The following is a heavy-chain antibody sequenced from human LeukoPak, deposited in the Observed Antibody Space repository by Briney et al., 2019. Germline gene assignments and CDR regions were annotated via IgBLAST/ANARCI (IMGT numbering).Heavy chain of an antibody. D-gene: IGHD3-16*01. CDR2: IYYSGST. CDR3: ARGGGVFSYPPFNWFDP. CDR1: GGSISSGGYY. J-gene: IGHJ5*02. Sequence: SETLSLTCAVSGGSISSGGYYWSWIRQHPGKGLEWIGYIYYSGSTYYNPSLKSRVTISVDTSKNQFSLKLSSVTAADTAVYYCARGGGVFSYPPFNWFDPWGQGTLVTVSS. V-gene: IGHV4-31*11.